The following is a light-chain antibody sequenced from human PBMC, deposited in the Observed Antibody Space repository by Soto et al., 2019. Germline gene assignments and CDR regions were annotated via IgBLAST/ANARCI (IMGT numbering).Light chain of an antibody. V-gene: IGKV3-15*01. CDR1: QSVSSN. CDR3: QQYNIWPPIT. CDR2: GAY. J-gene: IGKJ5*01. Sequence: DIVMTQSPSTLSVSPLERSTLSCRASQSVSSNVAWYQQKPGQAPRLLIYGAYTRAAGVPARFSGSGSGTEFTLTITSLQSEDIALYYCQQYNIWPPITFGQGTRLEIK.